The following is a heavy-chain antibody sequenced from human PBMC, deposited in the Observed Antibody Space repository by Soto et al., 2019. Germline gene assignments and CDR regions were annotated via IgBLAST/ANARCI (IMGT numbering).Heavy chain of an antibody. Sequence: DVQLVKSGGGLIQPGGSLRLSCAASGITATNGDMNWVRQAPGKGLEWVSVIYSDDNTIYADAVKGRFTISRDTSKNTVYLQMNSLRAEVTAVYYCARDWNGDKYFDFWDQGSLVTVST. CDR3: ARDWNGDKYFDF. D-gene: IGHD4-17*01. J-gene: IGHJ4*02. V-gene: IGHV3-53*01. CDR1: GITATNGD. CDR2: IYSDDNT.